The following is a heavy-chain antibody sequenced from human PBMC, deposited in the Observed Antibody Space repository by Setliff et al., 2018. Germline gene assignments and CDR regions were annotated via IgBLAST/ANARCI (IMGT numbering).Heavy chain of an antibody. J-gene: IGHJ4*02. CDR1: GFSFSDYY. Sequence: GGSLRLSCAASGFSFSDYYMMWIRQAPGKGLEWVSYISNDAYTIHYADSMKGRLTISRDNSKNSVFLQMNSLRVEDTAVYYCARVHYETSTYSPTLFDHWGQGALVTV. V-gene: IGHV3-11*01. D-gene: IGHD3-22*01. CDR2: ISNDAYTI. CDR3: ARVHYETSTYSPTLFDH.